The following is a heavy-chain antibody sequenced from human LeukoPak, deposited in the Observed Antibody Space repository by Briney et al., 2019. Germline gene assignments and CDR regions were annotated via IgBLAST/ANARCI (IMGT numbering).Heavy chain of an antibody. Sequence: GGSLRLSYAASGFPFSEYSMNWVRQAPGKGLEWVSYIDSSSTIYYADSVRGRFTISRDNAKNSLYLQLNSLRAEDTAVYYCARGSYDYGEYIDYWGQGTLVTVSS. CDR3: ARGSYDYGEYIDY. J-gene: IGHJ4*02. D-gene: IGHD4-17*01. V-gene: IGHV3-69-1*01. CDR1: GFPFSEYS. CDR2: IDSSSTI.